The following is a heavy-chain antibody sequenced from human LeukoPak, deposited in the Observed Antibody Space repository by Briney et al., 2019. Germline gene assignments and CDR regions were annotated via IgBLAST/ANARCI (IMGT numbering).Heavy chain of an antibody. CDR1: GGSISSGSYY. Sequence: PSQTLSLTCTVSGGSISSGSYYWSWIRQPAGKGLEWIGRIYTSGSTNYNPSLKSRVTISIDTSKNQFSLKLSSVTAADTAVYYCARGAVRPAAISFVAFDIWGQGTMVTVSS. D-gene: IGHD2-2*02. J-gene: IGHJ3*02. V-gene: IGHV4-61*02. CDR2: IYTSGST. CDR3: ARGAVRPAAISFVAFDI.